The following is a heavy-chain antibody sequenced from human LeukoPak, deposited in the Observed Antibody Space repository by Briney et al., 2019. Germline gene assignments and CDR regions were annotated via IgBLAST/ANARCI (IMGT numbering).Heavy chain of an antibody. Sequence: SETLSLTCTVSGGSISSSGYYWGWIRQPPGKGLEWIASIYYSGSTYYNPSLKSRVTISVDTSKNQFSLKLSSVTAADTAVYYCARGRYCSGGSCYLFYYWGQGTLVTVSS. CDR2: IYYSGST. CDR1: GGSISSSGYY. D-gene: IGHD2-15*01. J-gene: IGHJ4*02. CDR3: ARGRYCSGGSCYLFYY. V-gene: IGHV4-39*07.